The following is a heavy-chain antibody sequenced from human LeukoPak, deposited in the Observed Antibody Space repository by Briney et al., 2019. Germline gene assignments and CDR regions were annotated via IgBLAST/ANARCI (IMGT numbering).Heavy chain of an antibody. Sequence: PETLSPTCPVSAGSPMNYYWMWIRQPPGRGLEWIGYIYYSGGTNYNPSLKSRVTISVDTSKNQFSLKLRSVTAADTAVYYCDRVSNAYSGTGPFDYWGQGTVVTVSS. J-gene: IGHJ4*01. CDR3: DRVSNAYSGTGPFDY. CDR1: AGSPMNYY. V-gene: IGHV4-59*01. D-gene: IGHD4-23*01. CDR2: IYYSGGT.